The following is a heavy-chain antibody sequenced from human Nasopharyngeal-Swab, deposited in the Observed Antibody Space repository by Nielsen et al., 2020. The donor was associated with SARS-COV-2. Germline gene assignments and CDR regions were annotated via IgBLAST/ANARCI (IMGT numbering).Heavy chain of an antibody. CDR2: IKSDGSST. D-gene: IGHD1-26*01. V-gene: IGHV3-74*01. CDR1: GFTFSSYW. J-gene: IGHJ4*02. Sequence: GESLKISCAASGFTFSSYWMHWVRQAPGKGPVWVSRIKSDGSSTSYADSVKGRFTISRDNAKNTLYLQMNSLRAEDTAVYYCARAGIVGAPGDFDYWGQGTLVTVSS. CDR3: ARAGIVGAPGDFDY.